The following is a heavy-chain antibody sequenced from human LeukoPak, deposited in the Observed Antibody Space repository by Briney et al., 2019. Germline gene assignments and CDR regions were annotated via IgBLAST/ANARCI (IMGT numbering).Heavy chain of an antibody. Sequence: GGSLRLSCAASGFTFSGHYMDWVRQAPGKGLEWVGRTRNKANSYTTEYAASVKGRFTISRDDSKNSLYLQMNSLKTEDTAVYYCARGGYYYDSSGYYDYWGQGTLVTVSS. CDR2: TRNKANSYTT. CDR1: GFTFSGHY. D-gene: IGHD3-22*01. J-gene: IGHJ4*02. CDR3: ARGGYYYDSSGYYDY. V-gene: IGHV3-72*01.